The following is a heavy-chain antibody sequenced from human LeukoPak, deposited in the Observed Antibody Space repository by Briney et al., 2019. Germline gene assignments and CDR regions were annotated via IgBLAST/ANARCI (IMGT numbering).Heavy chain of an antibody. CDR3: AKAGTYYYDSSGYYG. J-gene: IGHJ4*02. V-gene: IGHV3-7*03. CDR1: GFTFSTYW. Sequence: GGSLRLSCAASGFTFSTYWMTWVRQAPGKGLECVANIKEDGSDKYYVDSVKGRFTISRDNSKNTLYLQMNSLRAEDTAVYYCAKAGTYYYDSSGYYGWGQGTLVTVSS. D-gene: IGHD3-22*01. CDR2: IKEDGSDK.